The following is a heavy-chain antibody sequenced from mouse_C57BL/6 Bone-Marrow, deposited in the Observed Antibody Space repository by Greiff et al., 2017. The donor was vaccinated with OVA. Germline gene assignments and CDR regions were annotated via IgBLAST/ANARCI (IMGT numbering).Heavy chain of an antibody. CDR2: ISDGGSYT. D-gene: IGHD2-4*01. CDR3: ARDGRLRRVAWFAY. V-gene: IGHV5-4*01. Sequence: EVQGVESGGGLVKPGGSLTLSCAASGFTFSSYAMSWVRQTPEKRLEWVATISDGGSYTYYPDNVKGRFTISRDNAKNNLYLQMSHLKSEDTAMYYCARDGRLRRVAWFAYWGQGTLVTVSA. CDR1: GFTFSSYA. J-gene: IGHJ3*01.